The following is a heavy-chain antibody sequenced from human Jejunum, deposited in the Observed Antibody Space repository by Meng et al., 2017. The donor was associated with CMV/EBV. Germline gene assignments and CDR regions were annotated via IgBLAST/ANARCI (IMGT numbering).Heavy chain of an antibody. Sequence: FPFENFAMHWVRQAPGKGLEWVAGIVWHSGSIGYADSVEGRFTISRDNAKNSLYLQMNSLTTEDTALYYCAKVSMAARRGTGGLDVWGQGTTVTVSS. V-gene: IGHV3-9*01. CDR1: FPFENFA. CDR2: IVWHSGSI. D-gene: IGHD3-16*01. J-gene: IGHJ6*02. CDR3: AKVSMAARRGTGGLDV.